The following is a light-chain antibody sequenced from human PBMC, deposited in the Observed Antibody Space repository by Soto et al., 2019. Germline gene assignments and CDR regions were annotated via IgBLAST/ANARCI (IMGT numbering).Light chain of an antibody. Sequence: DIQMTQSPSTLSASVGDRVTITCRASQSISSWLAWYQQKPGKAPKLLIYDASLESGDPSRFSGSGSGTEFTLTISSLQPDDFATYDCQQYNSYSPAFGQGTKLEIK. CDR3: QQYNSYSPA. V-gene: IGKV1-5*01. J-gene: IGKJ2*01. CDR2: DA. CDR1: QSISSW.